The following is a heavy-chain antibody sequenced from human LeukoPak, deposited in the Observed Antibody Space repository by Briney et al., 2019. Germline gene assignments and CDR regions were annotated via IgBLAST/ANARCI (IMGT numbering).Heavy chain of an antibody. Sequence: SETLSLTCTVSGGSISSYYWSWIRQPPGKGLEWIGYIYYSGSTNYNPSLKSRVTISADTSKNQFSLKLSSVTAADTAVYYCARGGRDTAGLDYWGQGTLVTVSS. CDR1: GGSISSYY. J-gene: IGHJ4*02. CDR3: ARGGRDTAGLDY. V-gene: IGHV4-59*01. D-gene: IGHD2-21*01. CDR2: IYYSGST.